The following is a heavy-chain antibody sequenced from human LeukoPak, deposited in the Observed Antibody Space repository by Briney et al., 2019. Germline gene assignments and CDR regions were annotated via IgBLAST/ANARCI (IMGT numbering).Heavy chain of an antibody. CDR1: GFTFSSYA. CDR2: ISGSGGST. V-gene: IGHV3-23*01. J-gene: IGHJ4*02. D-gene: IGHD2-2*02. Sequence: GGSLRLSCAASGFTFSSYAMSWVRQAPGKGLEWVSAISGSGGSTYYADSVKGRFTISRDNSKNTLYLQMNSLRAEDTAVYYCAKDLIRHLRYCSSTSCYTRNYFDYWGQGTLVTVSS. CDR3: AKDLIRHLRYCSSTSCYTRNYFDY.